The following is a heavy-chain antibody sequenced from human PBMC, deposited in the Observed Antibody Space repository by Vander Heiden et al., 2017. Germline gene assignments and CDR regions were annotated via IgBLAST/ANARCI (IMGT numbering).Heavy chain of an antibody. Sequence: EVQLLESGACLVQPGGSLSIPCAPSGFTVNHFAMNWVRQAPGKGLEWVSGLSGSGYKSYYADSVKGRFTISRDNSRNTLFLQMNNLRAEDTAVYYCAKEHSHSEATFPLDFFDFWGQGTLVTVSS. V-gene: IGHV3-23*01. CDR3: AKEHSHSEATFPLDFFDF. CDR2: LSGSGYKS. D-gene: IGHD3-16*01. CDR1: GFTVNHFA. J-gene: IGHJ4*02.